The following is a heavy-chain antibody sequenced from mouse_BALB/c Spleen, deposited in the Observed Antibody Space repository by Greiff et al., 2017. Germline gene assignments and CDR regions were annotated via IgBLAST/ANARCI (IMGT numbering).Heavy chain of an antibody. CDR2: ISSGGST. CDR1: GFTFSSYA. Sequence: VQLKESGGGLVKPGGSLKLSCAASGFTFSSYAMSWVRQTPEKRLEWVASISSGGSTYYPDSVKGRFTISRDNARNILYLQMSSLRSEDTAMYYCARGYDGYAMDYWGQGTSVTVSS. CDR3: ARGYDGYAMDY. V-gene: IGHV5-6-5*01. J-gene: IGHJ4*01. D-gene: IGHD2-12*01.